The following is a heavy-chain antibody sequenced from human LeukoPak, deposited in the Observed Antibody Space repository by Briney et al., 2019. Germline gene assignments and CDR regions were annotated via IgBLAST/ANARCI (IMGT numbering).Heavy chain of an antibody. J-gene: IGHJ4*02. CDR2: ISGSGGST. V-gene: IGHV3-23*01. D-gene: IGHD3-3*01. Sequence: GGSLRLSCAASGFTFSSYSMNWVRQAPGKGLEWVSAISGSGGSTYYADSVKGRFTISRDNSKNTLYLQMNSLRAEDTAVYYCAKSCSRFLEWLSPTEYYFDYWGQGTLVTVSS. CDR1: GFTFSSYS. CDR3: AKSCSRFLEWLSPTEYYFDY.